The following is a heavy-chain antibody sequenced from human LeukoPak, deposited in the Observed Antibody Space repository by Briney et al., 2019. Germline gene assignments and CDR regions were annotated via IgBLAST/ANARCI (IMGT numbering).Heavy chain of an antibody. J-gene: IGHJ4*02. CDR2: ISAYNGNT. Sequence: ASVKVSCKASGYTFTSYGISWVRQAPGQGLEWMGWISAYNGNTNYAQKLQGRVTMTTDTSTSTAYMELRSLRSDDTAVYYCAREVNYYDGRGYFDYWGQGTLVTVSS. D-gene: IGHD3-22*01. CDR1: GYTFTSYG. V-gene: IGHV1-18*01. CDR3: AREVNYYDGRGYFDY.